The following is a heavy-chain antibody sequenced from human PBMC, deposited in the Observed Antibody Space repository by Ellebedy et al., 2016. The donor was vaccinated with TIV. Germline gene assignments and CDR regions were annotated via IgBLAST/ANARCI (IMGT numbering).Heavy chain of an antibody. V-gene: IGHV4-34*01. CDR1: GVSFSGYY. D-gene: IGHD2-21*01. CDR2: INNSWST. Sequence: MPSETLSLTCAVSGVSFSGYYWSWIRKPPGKGLEWIGEINNSWSTQSNTSVKSQVAISLDRSKNQFSLKLTSVTAADTAVYYCARGAREFLSWGQGTLVAVSS. CDR3: ARGAREFLS. J-gene: IGHJ5*02.